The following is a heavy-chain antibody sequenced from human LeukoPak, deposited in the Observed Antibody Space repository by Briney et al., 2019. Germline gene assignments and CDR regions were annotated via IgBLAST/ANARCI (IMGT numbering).Heavy chain of an antibody. Sequence: GSLRLSCAASGFTFSSYWMSWVRQAPGKGLEWVANIKQDGSEKYYVDSVKGRFTISRDNAKNSLYLQMNSLRAEDTAVYYCARDLSDYYDSSGYYPWGQGTLVTVSS. CDR3: ARDLSDYYDSSGYYP. V-gene: IGHV3-7*01. D-gene: IGHD3-22*01. J-gene: IGHJ5*02. CDR2: IKQDGSEK. CDR1: GFTFSSYW.